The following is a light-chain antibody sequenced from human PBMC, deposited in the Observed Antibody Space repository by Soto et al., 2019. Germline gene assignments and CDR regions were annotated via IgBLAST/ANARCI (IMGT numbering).Light chain of an antibody. V-gene: IGLV2-14*01. Sequence: QSALTQPASVSGSPGQSITISCTGTSSDVGGYNYVSWYQQHPGKAPKLMIYDVSNRTSGVSNRFSGSKSGNTASLTISGLQAEDEADYYCRSYTSSSTIGFGGGTKLTVL. CDR2: DVS. J-gene: IGLJ3*02. CDR3: RSYTSSSTIG. CDR1: SSDVGGYNY.